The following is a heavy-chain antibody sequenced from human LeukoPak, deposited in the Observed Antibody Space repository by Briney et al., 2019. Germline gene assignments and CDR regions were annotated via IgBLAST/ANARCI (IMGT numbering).Heavy chain of an antibody. CDR3: ARCSPGPPFYYYIDV. CDR2: INHSGST. CDR1: GGSFSGYY. Sequence: KPSETLSLTCAVYGGSFSGYYWSWIRQPPGKGLEWIGEINHSGSTNYNPSLKSRVTISVDTSKNQFSLKLSSVTAADTAVYYCARCSPGPPFYYYIDVWGKGTTVTVSS. J-gene: IGHJ6*03. V-gene: IGHV4-34*01. D-gene: IGHD3-10*02.